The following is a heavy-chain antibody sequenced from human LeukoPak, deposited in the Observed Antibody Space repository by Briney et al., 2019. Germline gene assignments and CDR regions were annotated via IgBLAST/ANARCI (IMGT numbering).Heavy chain of an antibody. CDR3: ARSTENYGSGTFDY. CDR2: ISAYNGNT. CDR1: GYTFTNYG. Sequence: ASVKVSCKASGYTFTNYGISWLRQAPGQGLEWMGWISAYNGNTNYAQKFQVRVTMTTETSTSTTYMELRSLRSDDTAVYYCARSTENYGSGTFDYWGQGTLVTVSS. J-gene: IGHJ4*02. V-gene: IGHV1-18*01. D-gene: IGHD3-10*01.